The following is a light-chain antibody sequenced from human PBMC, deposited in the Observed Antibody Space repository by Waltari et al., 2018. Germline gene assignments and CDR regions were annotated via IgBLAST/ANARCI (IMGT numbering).Light chain of an antibody. V-gene: IGLV2-23*02. J-gene: IGLJ1*01. Sequence: QSALTQPASVSGSPGQSITISCTGTNSDLGRYNLVSWYQQHPGKAPKFMIYEVSKRPSGVSSLFSGSKSGNTASLTISEIQAEDEADYYCCSYAGGGTFVFGTGTKVTVL. CDR1: NSDLGRYNL. CDR2: EVS. CDR3: CSYAGGGTFV.